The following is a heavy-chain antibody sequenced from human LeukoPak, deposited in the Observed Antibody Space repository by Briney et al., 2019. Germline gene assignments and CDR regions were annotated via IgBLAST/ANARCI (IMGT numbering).Heavy chain of an antibody. D-gene: IGHD6-13*01. V-gene: IGHV1-2*02. J-gene: IGHJ6*02. CDR1: GYTFTGYY. CDR2: INPNSGGT. Sequence: ASVKVSCKASGYTFTGYYMHWVRQAPGQGLEWMGWINPNSGGTNYAQKFQGRVTMTRDTSISTAYMELSRLRSDDTAVYYCAGNSSSWEYYYGMDVWGQGTTVTVSS. CDR3: AGNSSSWEYYYGMDV.